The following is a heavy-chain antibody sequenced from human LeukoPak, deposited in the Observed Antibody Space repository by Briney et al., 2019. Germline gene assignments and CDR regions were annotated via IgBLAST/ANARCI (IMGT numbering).Heavy chain of an antibody. J-gene: IGHJ4*02. Sequence: SETLSLTCTVSGYSISSGYYWGWIRQPPGKGLEWIGSIYHSGSTYYNPSLKSRVTISVDTSKNQFSLKLSSVTAADTAVYYCARERPREVGALEDFDYWGQGTLVTVSS. CDR3: ARERPREVGALEDFDY. CDR2: IYHSGST. V-gene: IGHV4-38-2*02. D-gene: IGHD1-26*01. CDR1: GYSISSGYY.